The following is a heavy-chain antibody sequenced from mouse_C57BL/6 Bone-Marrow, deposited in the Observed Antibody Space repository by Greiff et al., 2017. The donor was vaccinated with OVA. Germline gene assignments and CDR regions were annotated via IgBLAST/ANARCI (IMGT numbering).Heavy chain of an antibody. D-gene: IGHD3-3*01. CDR2: IWSGGST. J-gene: IGHJ2*01. CDR3: AKKGASGTGFDY. V-gene: IGHV2-4*01. Sequence: VQRVESGPGLVQPSQSLSITCTVSGFSLTSYGVHWVRQPPGKGLEWLGVIWSGGSTDYNAAFISRLSISKDNSKSQVFFKMNSLQADDTAIYYCAKKGASGTGFDYWGQGTTLTVSS. CDR1: GFSLTSYG.